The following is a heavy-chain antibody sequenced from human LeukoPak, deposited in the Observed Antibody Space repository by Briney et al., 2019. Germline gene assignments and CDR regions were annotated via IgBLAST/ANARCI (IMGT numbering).Heavy chain of an antibody. Sequence: PGGSLRLSCAVSGFTFSTYAMIWVRQAPGKGLEWVSGISGSGTKTYYADSVKGRFTISRDNSKNTLYLQMNSLRAEDTAVYFCAKDCNYDSAGLSLGSWGQGTLVTVSS. V-gene: IGHV3-23*01. CDR2: ISGSGTKT. CDR1: GFTFSTYA. J-gene: IGHJ5*01. CDR3: AKDCNYDSAGLSLGS. D-gene: IGHD3-22*01.